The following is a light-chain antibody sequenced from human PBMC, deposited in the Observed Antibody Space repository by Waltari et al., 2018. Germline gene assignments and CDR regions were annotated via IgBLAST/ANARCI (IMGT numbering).Light chain of an antibody. CDR2: KTS. V-gene: IGKV1-5*03. J-gene: IGKJ1*01. Sequence: DIQMTQSPSTLSPSVGDRVTITCRASQSVGVWLAWYQQKPGKAPKVLIYKTSSLESGVPSRFSGSGSGKEFTLTISNLQPADFATYYCQQYNSFPKTFGQGTKVEIK. CDR1: QSVGVW. CDR3: QQYNSFPKT.